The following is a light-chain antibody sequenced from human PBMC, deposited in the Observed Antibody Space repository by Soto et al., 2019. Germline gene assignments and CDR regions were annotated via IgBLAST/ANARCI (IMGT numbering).Light chain of an antibody. Sequence: DIVMTQSPDSLAVSLGERATINCKSSQSVLYSSNNENYLAWYQQKPGQPPKLLIYWASTREYGVPDRFSGSGSWTDFTLTISSLQAEDVAVYYCQQYYSTPPTFGQGTKVEIK. V-gene: IGKV4-1*01. J-gene: IGKJ1*01. CDR3: QQYYSTPPT. CDR2: WAS. CDR1: QSVLYSSNNENY.